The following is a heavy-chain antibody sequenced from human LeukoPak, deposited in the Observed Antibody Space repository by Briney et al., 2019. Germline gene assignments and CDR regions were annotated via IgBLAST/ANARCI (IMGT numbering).Heavy chain of an antibody. V-gene: IGHV4-34*01. J-gene: IGHJ4*02. CDR1: GGSFSGYY. D-gene: IGHD5-18*01. Sequence: SETLSLTCAVYGGSFSGYYWSWIRQPPGKGLEWIGEINHSGSTNYNPSLKSRVTISVDTSKNQFSLKLSSVTAADTAVYYCARESGRGYSYGVDYWGQGTLVTVSS. CDR3: ARESGRGYSYGVDY. CDR2: INHSGST.